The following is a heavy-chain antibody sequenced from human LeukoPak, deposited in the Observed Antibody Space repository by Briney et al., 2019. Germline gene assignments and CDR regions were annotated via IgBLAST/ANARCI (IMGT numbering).Heavy chain of an antibody. D-gene: IGHD3-22*01. CDR1: GFTFSSYA. CDR2: SSASGGTT. Sequence: QTGGSLRLSCAASGFTFSSYAMSWVRQAPGKGLEWASTSSASGGTTYYADSVKGRFTISRDYSKNTLYLQMNSLRAEDTAVYYCAKMSDGSGYFVLSNWGQGTLVTVSS. V-gene: IGHV3-23*01. J-gene: IGHJ4*02. CDR3: AKMSDGSGYFVLSN.